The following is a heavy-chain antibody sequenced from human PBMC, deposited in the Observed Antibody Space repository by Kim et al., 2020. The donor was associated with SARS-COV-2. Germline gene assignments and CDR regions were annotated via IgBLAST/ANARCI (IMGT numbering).Heavy chain of an antibody. CDR1: GYTLTELS. D-gene: IGHD3-22*01. J-gene: IGHJ4*02. CDR3: ATSYYYDSSGPFFDY. Sequence: ASVKVSCKVSGYTLTELSMHWVRQAPGKGLEWMGGFDPEDGETIYAQKFQGRVTMTEDTSTDTAYMELSSLRSEDTAVYYCATSYYYDSSGPFFDYWGQGTLVTVSS. CDR2: FDPEDGET. V-gene: IGHV1-24*01.